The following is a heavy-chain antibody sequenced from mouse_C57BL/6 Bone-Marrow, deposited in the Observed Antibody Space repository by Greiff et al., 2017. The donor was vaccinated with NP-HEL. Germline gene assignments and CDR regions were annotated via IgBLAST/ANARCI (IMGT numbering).Heavy chain of an antibody. V-gene: IGHV5-9-1*02. CDR2: ISSGGDYI. D-gene: IGHD1-1*01. J-gene: IGHJ3*01. CDR3: TRESSKEAWFAY. CDR1: GFTFSSYA. Sequence: EVMLVESGEGLVKPGGSLKLSCAASGFTFSSYAMSWVRQTPEQRLEWVAYISSGGDYIYYADTVKGRFTISRDNARNTLYLQMSSLKSEDTAMYYCTRESSKEAWFAYWGQGTLVTVST.